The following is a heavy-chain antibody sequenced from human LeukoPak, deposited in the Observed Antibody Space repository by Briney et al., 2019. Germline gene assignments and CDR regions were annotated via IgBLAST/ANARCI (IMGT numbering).Heavy chain of an antibody. CDR2: MNPNSGNT. CDR1: GYTFTSYD. CDR3: ARAIYGSGSYYIAGIDY. Sequence: ASVKVSCKASGYTFTSYDINWVRQATGQGLEWMGWMNPNSGNTGYAQKFQGRVTMTRNTSISTAYMELSSLRSEDTAVYYCARAIYGSGSYYIAGIDYWGQGTLVTVSS. J-gene: IGHJ4*02. V-gene: IGHV1-8*01. D-gene: IGHD3-10*01.